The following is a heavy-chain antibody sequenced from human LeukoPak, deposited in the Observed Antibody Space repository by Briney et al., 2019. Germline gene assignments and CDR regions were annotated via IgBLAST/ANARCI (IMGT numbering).Heavy chain of an antibody. CDR1: GFIVSSNY. D-gene: IGHD6-19*01. CDR2: IYTGGNT. V-gene: IGHV3-53*01. Sequence: PGGSLRLSCAASGFIVSSNYMNWVRQAPGKALEWVSVIYTGGNTYYADSVKGRFTISRDNSKNTLYLQMHSLRAEDTAVYYCASPSSGQSFDIWGQGTMVTVSS. J-gene: IGHJ3*02. CDR3: ASPSSGQSFDI.